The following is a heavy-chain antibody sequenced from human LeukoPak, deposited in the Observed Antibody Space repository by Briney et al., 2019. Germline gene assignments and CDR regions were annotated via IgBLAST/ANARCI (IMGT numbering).Heavy chain of an antibody. CDR3: ARGTVLTTIFGVSTQTNDAFDI. CDR2: INHSGST. V-gene: IGHV4-34*01. CDR1: GFTFSDYY. J-gene: IGHJ3*02. Sequence: SGGSLRLSCAASGFTFSDYYMSWIRQPPGKGLEWIGEINHSGSTNYNPSLKSRVTISVDTSKNQFSLKLSSVTAADTAVYYCARGTVLTTIFGVSTQTNDAFDIWGQGTMVTVSS. D-gene: IGHD3-3*01.